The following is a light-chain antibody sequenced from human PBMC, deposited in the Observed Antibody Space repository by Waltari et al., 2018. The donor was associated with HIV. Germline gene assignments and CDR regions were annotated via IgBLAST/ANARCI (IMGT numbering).Light chain of an antibody. V-gene: IGLV3-1*01. CDR1: KLGGEY. Sequence: SFELTQPPSVSVSPGQTASINCSGDKLGGEYACWYQQKPGQSPVMVIYQNTKRPSGITERFSGSSSGNTATLTISGTQAMDEADYYCQAWDGNTAVFGGGTKLTVL. CDR2: QNT. CDR3: QAWDGNTAV. J-gene: IGLJ2*01.